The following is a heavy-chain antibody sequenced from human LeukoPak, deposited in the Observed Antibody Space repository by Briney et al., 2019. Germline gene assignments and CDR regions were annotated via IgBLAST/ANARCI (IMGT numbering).Heavy chain of an antibody. Sequence: GGSLRLSCAASGFTFSSYAMSWVRQAPGKGLEWVSAISGSGGSTYYADSVKGRFNICRDNSKNTLYLQMKSLRAEDTAVYYCAKDKVGGGSGVNAFDIWGQGTMVTVSS. CDR2: ISGSGGST. D-gene: IGHD3-10*01. V-gene: IGHV3-23*01. CDR1: GFTFSSYA. CDR3: AKDKVGGGSGVNAFDI. J-gene: IGHJ3*02.